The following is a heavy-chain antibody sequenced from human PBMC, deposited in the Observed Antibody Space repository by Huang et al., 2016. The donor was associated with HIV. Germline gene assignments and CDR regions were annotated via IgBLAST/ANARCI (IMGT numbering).Heavy chain of an antibody. CDR2: INPKRGGT. V-gene: IGHV1-2*02. J-gene: IGHJ4*02. CDR3: ARDWSFGSSTSPAD. D-gene: IGHD6-6*01. Sequence: QVQLVQSGAEVKNPGASVRVSCKASGYTFTDSNIHWVRQAPGQGLEVMGWINPKRGGTIYAQRVQGRVTMTRDTTISTVHMDLRRIQSADTAVYFCARDWSFGSSTSPADWGQGTLVTVSS. CDR1: GYTFTDSN.